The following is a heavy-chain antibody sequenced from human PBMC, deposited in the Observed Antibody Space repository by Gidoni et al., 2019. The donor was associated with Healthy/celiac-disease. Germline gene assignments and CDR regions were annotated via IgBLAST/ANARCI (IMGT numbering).Heavy chain of an antibody. J-gene: IGHJ4*02. CDR2: IWYDGSNK. Sequence: QVQLVESGGGVVQPGRSLRLSCAASGFTFSSYGMHWVRQAPGKGLEWGAVIWYDGSNKYYADSVKGRFTISRDNSKNTLYLQMNSLRAEDTAVYYCARGRKWLRLLQWLPFFDYWGQGTLVTVSS. CDR3: ARGRKWLRLLQWLPFFDY. CDR1: GFTFSSYG. D-gene: IGHD5-12*01. V-gene: IGHV3-33*01.